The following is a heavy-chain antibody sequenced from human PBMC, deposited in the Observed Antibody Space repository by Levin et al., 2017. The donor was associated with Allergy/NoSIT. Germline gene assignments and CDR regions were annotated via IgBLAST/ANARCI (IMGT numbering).Heavy chain of an antibody. D-gene: IGHD2-15*01. V-gene: IGHV4-39*01. J-gene: IGHJ3*02. CDR1: GGSISSSSYY. Sequence: SETLSLTCTVSGGSISSSSYYWGWIRQPPGTGLEWIGSIYYSGSTYYNPSLKSRVTISVDTSKNQFSLKLSSVTAADTAVYYCARLFLGYCSGGSCPRPFDSWGQGTMVTVSS. CDR3: ARLFLGYCSGGSCPRPFDS. CDR2: IYYSGST.